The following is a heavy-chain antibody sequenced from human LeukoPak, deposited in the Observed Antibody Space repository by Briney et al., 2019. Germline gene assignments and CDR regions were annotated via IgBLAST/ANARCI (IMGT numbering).Heavy chain of an antibody. J-gene: IGHJ4*02. D-gene: IGHD3-22*01. Sequence: GGSLRLSCAASGFTFSSYAMSWVRQAPGKGLEWVSAISGSGGSTYYADSVKGRFTISRDNSKNTLYLQMNSLRADDTAVYYCARDRALYDSRRGYYYTEDDYWGQGTLVTVSS. CDR3: ARDRALYDSRRGYYYTEDDY. CDR2: ISGSGGST. V-gene: IGHV3-23*01. CDR1: GFTFSSYA.